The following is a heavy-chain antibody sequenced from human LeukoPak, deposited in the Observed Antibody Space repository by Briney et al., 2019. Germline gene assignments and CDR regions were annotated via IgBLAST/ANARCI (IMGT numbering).Heavy chain of an antibody. CDR1: GFTFDDYA. Sequence: TGGSLRLSCAASGFTFDDYAMHWVRQAPGKGLEWVSGISWNSGSTGYADSVKGRFTISRDNAKNSLYLQMNSLRAEDTALYHCAKDPGFPGTAYFQHWGQGTLVTVSS. J-gene: IGHJ1*01. CDR2: ISWNSGST. CDR3: AKDPGFPGTAYFQH. V-gene: IGHV3-9*01.